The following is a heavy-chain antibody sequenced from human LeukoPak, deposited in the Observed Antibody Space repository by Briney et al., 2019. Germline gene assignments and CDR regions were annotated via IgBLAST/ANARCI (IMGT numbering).Heavy chain of an antibody. D-gene: IGHD3-10*01. Sequence: SVKVSCKASGYTFTGYYMHWVRQAPEQGIEWMGWINPNSGGTNYAQKFQGRVTMTRDTSISTAYMELSRLRADDAAVYYCTKIYGTYYYYYMDVWGKGTTVTVSS. CDR2: INPNSGGT. V-gene: IGHV1-2*02. J-gene: IGHJ6*03. CDR1: GYTFTGYY. CDR3: TKIYGTYYYYYMDV.